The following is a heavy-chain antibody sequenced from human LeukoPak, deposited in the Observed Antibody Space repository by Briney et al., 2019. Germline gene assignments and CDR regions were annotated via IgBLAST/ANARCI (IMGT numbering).Heavy chain of an antibody. J-gene: IGHJ4*02. CDR3: TTWVGAHFDF. CDR1: GFTVSNNY. Sequence: GGSLRLSCAASGFTVSNNYMSWVRQAPGKGLEWVSTIDGPTYRTHYADSVMGRFTISRDNSKNTLYLQMNSLRVEDTAVYFCTTWVGAHFDFWGQGTLVTVSS. CDR2: IDGPTYRT. V-gene: IGHV3-23*01. D-gene: IGHD1-26*01.